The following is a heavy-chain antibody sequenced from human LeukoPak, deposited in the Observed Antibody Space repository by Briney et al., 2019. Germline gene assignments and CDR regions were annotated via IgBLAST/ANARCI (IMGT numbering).Heavy chain of an antibody. CDR1: GYTFTGYY. CDR2: IKPNSGGT. V-gene: IGHV1-2*02. Sequence: ASVKVSCKASGYTFTGYYMHWVRQAPGQGLEWMGWIKPNSGGTKYAQKFQGRVTMTRDTSISTAHMELSRLTSDDTALYYCARGLYSITFDYWGQGTLVTVSS. CDR3: ARGLYSITFDY. D-gene: IGHD2/OR15-2a*01. J-gene: IGHJ4*02.